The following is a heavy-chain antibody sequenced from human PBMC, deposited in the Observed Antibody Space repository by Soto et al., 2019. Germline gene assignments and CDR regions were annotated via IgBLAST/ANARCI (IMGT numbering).Heavy chain of an antibody. Sequence: EVQLLESGGGLVQPGGSVRLSCAASGFTFSSFAMTWVRQAPGKGLEWVSSLTGSGDSTYYADSVKGRFTISRDNSKNTLYLQMNSLRADDTALVYCAKGTAVTTGDMAYWGQGTLVTVSS. D-gene: IGHD4-17*01. CDR1: GFTFSSFA. J-gene: IGHJ4*02. V-gene: IGHV3-23*01. CDR2: LTGSGDST. CDR3: AKGTAVTTGDMAY.